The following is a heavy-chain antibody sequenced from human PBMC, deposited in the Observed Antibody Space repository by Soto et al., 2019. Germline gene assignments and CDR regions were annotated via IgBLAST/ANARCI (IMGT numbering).Heavy chain of an antibody. Sequence: ASVKVSCKASGYTFTNYAMHWVRQAPGQRLEWMGWINAGSGNTRYSQKFQGRVTITRDTSASTAYMELSSLRSEDTAVYYCARRLGLYYIHYPGQATLVSVSS. CDR1: GYTFTNYA. CDR3: ARRLGLYYIHY. J-gene: IGHJ4*02. V-gene: IGHV1-3*01. D-gene: IGHD1-26*01. CDR2: INAGSGNT.